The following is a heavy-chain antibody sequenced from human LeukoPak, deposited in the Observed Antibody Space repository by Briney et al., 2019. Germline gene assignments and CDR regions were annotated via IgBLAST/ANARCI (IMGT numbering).Heavy chain of an antibody. V-gene: IGHV1-69*02. Sequence: TVKVSCKASGGTFSSYTISWVRQAPGQGLEWMGRIIPILGIANYAQKFQGRVTITADKSTSTAYMELSSLRSEDTAVYYCARGPAGLYNWFDPWGQGTLVTVSS. D-gene: IGHD6-19*01. CDR3: ARGPAGLYNWFDP. CDR2: IIPILGIA. J-gene: IGHJ5*02. CDR1: GGTFSSYT.